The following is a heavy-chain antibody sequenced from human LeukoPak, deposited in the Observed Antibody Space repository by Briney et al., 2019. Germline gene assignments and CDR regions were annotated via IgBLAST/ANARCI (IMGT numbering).Heavy chain of an antibody. CDR1: GGSISSGDYY. CDR2: IYYSGST. CDR3: ASRYSSGRQTFNI. V-gene: IGHV4-30-4*01. D-gene: IGHD6-19*01. J-gene: IGHJ3*02. Sequence: SQTLSLTCTVSGGSISSGDYYWSWIRQPPGKGLEWIGYIYYSGSTYYNPSLKSRVTISVDTSKNQFSLKLSSVTAADTAVYYCASRYSSGRQTFNIWGQGTMVTVSS.